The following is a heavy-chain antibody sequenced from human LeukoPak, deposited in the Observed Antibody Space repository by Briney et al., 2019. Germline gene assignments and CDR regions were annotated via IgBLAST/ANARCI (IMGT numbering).Heavy chain of an antibody. CDR2: IYSGGST. CDR3: ARLDRGGSNIYYYGMDV. CDR1: GFTVSSNY. J-gene: IGHJ6*02. Sequence: SGGSLRLSCAASGFTVSSNYMSWVRQAPGKGLEWVSVIYSGGSTYYADSVKGRFTISRHNSKNTLYLQMNSLRAEDTAVYYCARLDRGGSNIYYYGMDVWGQGTTVTVSS. D-gene: IGHD6-13*01. V-gene: IGHV3-53*04.